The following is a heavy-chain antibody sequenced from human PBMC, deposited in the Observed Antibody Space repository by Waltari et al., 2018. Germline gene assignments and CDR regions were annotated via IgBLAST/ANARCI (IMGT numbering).Heavy chain of an antibody. V-gene: IGHV1-69-2*01. CDR1: GYTFTDYY. CDR3: ATSPLRFLEWVNWFDP. Sequence: EVQLVQSGAEVKKPGATVKISCKASGYTFTDYYMHWVQQAPGKGLAWMGRVDPEDGETIYAEKFQGRVTITADTSTDTAYMELTSLRSEDTAVYYCATSPLRFLEWVNWFDPCGQGTLVTVSS. CDR2: VDPEDGET. D-gene: IGHD3-3*01. J-gene: IGHJ5*02.